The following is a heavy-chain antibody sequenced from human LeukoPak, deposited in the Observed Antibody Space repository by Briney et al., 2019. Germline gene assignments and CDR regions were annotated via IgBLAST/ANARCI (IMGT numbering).Heavy chain of an antibody. CDR3: ARADRSSGYYGGDYYYGMDV. CDR2: IYYSGST. Sequence: PSQTLSLTCTVSGGSISSGDYYWSWIRQPPGKGLEWIGYIYYSGSTYHNPSLKSRVTISVDTSKNQFSLKLSSVTAADTAVYYCARADRSSGYYGGDYYYGMDVWGQGTTVTVSS. D-gene: IGHD3-22*01. CDR1: GGSISSGDYY. J-gene: IGHJ6*02. V-gene: IGHV4-30-4*01.